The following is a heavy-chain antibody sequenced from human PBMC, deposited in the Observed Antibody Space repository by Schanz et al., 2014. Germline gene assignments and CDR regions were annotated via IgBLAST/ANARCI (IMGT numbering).Heavy chain of an antibody. CDR1: GYTTFTDYY. CDR3: ARLSVAGRPHVNYWYFDL. J-gene: IGHJ2*01. CDR2: INPNSGDT. V-gene: IGHV1-2*04. Sequence: QVQLVQSGAEVKKPGASVKVSCKASGYTTFTDYYIHWVRQAPGQGLEWMGWINPNSGDTNYAQKFQGWVTMTRDTSISTACMEVSSLKSDDTAVYYCARLSVAGRPHVNYWYFDLWGRGTLVTVSS. D-gene: IGHD6-19*01.